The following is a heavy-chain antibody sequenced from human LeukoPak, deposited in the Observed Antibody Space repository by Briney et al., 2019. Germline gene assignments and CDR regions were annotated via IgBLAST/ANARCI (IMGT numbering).Heavy chain of an antibody. J-gene: IGHJ6*02. D-gene: IGHD4-17*01. Sequence: GGSLRLSCAASGFTFSSYAMHWVRQAPGKGLEWVAVISYDGSNKYCADSVKGRFTISRDNSKNTLYLQMNSLRAEDTAVYYCARDIFGGGDYGSYYYGMDVWGQGTTVTVSS. V-gene: IGHV3-30-3*01. CDR3: ARDIFGGGDYGSYYYGMDV. CDR2: ISYDGSNK. CDR1: GFTFSSYA.